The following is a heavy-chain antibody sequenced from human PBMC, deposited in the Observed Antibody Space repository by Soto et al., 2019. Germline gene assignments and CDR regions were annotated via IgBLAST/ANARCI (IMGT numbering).Heavy chain of an antibody. CDR1: GGSISSYY. Sequence: SETLSLTCTVSGGSISSYYWSWIRQPPGKGLEWIGYIYYSGSTNYNPSLKSRVTISVDTSKNQFSLKLSSVTAADTAVYYCAGGGNSGYDFYYYYGMAVWGQGTTVTVSS. CDR2: IYYSGST. D-gene: IGHD5-12*01. CDR3: AGGGNSGYDFYYYYGMAV. J-gene: IGHJ6*02. V-gene: IGHV4-59*01.